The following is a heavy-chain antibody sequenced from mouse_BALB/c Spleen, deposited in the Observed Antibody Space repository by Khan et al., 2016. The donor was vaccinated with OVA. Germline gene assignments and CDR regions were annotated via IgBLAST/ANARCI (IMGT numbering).Heavy chain of an antibody. V-gene: IGHV1-85*01. CDR3: ARGGYGGCAY. CDR2: MFPGDGST. Sequence: QVQLQQSGAELVKPGASVKLSCKASGYTFTSYDINWVRQRPEQGLEWIGWMFPGDGSTKYNENFKGKATLTTDKSSSTAYMQLSRLTSEDSGAYSWARGGYGGCAYWGQGTLVTVSA. J-gene: IGHJ3*01. CDR1: GYTFTSYD. D-gene: IGHD2-2*01.